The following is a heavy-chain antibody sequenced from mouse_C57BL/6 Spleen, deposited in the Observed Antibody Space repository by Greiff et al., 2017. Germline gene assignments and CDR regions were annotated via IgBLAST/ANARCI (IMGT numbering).Heavy chain of an antibody. CDR1: GYSFTDYN. V-gene: IGHV1-39*01. J-gene: IGHJ3*01. Sequence: VQLQQSGPELVKPGASVKISCKASGYSFTDYNMNWVKQSNGKSLEWIGVFNPNYGTTSYNQKFKGKATLTVDQSSSTAYMQLTSLTSDDYEVYYCASYYLWFAYWGQGTLVTVSA. D-gene: IGHD1-1*01. CDR2: FNPNYGTT. CDR3: ASYYLWFAY.